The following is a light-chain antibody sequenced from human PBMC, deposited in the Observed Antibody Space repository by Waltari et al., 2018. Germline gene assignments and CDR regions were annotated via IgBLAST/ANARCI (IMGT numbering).Light chain of an antibody. CDR1: QSIDRY. J-gene: IGKJ1*01. Sequence: DIVLTQSPGTLSFSPGERAPLSCRASQSIDRYLPWYQQKPDQAPRILIYGASSRATVIPDRFSGSGSGTDFSLTISRLEPEDFAVYYCQNHERLPATFGQGTKVEIK. CDR3: QNHERLPAT. CDR2: GAS. V-gene: IGKV3-20*01.